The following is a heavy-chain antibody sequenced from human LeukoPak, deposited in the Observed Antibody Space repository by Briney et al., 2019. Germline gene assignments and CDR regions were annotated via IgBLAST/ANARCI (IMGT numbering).Heavy chain of an antibody. D-gene: IGHD6-19*01. Sequence: SGGSLRLSCAASGFTFSSYSMNWVRQAPGKGLEWVSSISSSSSYIYYADSVKGRFTISRDNAKNSLYLQMNSLRAEDTAVYYCARDVAVAGPGIFDYWGQGTLVTVSS. CDR2: ISSSSSYI. V-gene: IGHV3-21*01. CDR1: GFTFSSYS. J-gene: IGHJ4*02. CDR3: ARDVAVAGPGIFDY.